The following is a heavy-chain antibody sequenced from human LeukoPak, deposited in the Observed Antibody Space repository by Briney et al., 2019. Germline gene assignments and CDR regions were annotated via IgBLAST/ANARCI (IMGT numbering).Heavy chain of an antibody. Sequence: ASVKVSCTASGYNFTSYAISWVRQAPGQGLEWMGWISVYNGDTNYAQKLQGRVTMTTDTSTSTAYMELRSLRSDDAAVYYCARVSSSSYFDYWGQGTLVTVSS. V-gene: IGHV1-18*01. CDR3: ARVSSSSYFDY. CDR1: GYNFTSYA. CDR2: ISVYNGDT. D-gene: IGHD6-6*01. J-gene: IGHJ4*02.